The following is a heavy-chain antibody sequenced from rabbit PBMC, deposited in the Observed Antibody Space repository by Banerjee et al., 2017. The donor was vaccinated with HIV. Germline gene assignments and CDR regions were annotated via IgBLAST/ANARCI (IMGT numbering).Heavy chain of an antibody. D-gene: IGHD5-1*01. Sequence: QQQLEESGGGLVKPGGTLTLTCKASGLDFSSSYYMCWVRQAPGKGLEWIACIYTSSGSTYYASWAKGRFTISKTSSTTVTLQMTSLRAADTATYFCARGVIAYGSYGYYFKLWGPGTLVTVS. V-gene: IGHV1S45*01. CDR2: IYTSSGST. CDR1: GLDFSSSYY. CDR3: ARGVIAYGSYGYYFKL. J-gene: IGHJ4*01.